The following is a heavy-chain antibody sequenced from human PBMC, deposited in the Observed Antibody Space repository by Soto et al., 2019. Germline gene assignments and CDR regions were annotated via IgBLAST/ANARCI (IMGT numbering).Heavy chain of an antibody. Sequence: GGSLRLSCAASGFTFSTYSMNWVRQAPGKGLEWVSYITSSGSTMYYADSVKGRFTISRDNAKNSLYLQMNSLRAEDTAVYYCARGKTVTTFDYWGQGTLVTVSS. CDR3: ARGKTVTTFDY. D-gene: IGHD4-4*01. CDR1: GFTFSTYS. CDR2: ITSSGSTM. V-gene: IGHV3-48*01. J-gene: IGHJ4*02.